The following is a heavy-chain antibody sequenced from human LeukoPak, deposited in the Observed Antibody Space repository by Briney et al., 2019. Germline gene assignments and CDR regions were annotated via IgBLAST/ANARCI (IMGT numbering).Heavy chain of an antibody. V-gene: IGHV1-2*02. J-gene: IGHJ4*02. D-gene: IGHD2-2*01. Sequence: ASVKVSCKASGYTFTGYYMHWVRQAPGQGPEWMGWINPNSGGTNYAQKFQGRVTMTRDTSISTAYMELSRLRSDVTAVYYCARGLRGSPAFDYWGQGTLVTVSS. CDR2: INPNSGGT. CDR3: ARGLRGSPAFDY. CDR1: GYTFTGYY.